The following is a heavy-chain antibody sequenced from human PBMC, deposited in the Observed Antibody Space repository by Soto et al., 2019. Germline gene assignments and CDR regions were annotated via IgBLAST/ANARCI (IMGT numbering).Heavy chain of an antibody. CDR3: ARALGYDIMTGYFDY. Sequence: QVQLVESGGGVVQPGKSLTLSCAESGLTLNRFGMHWVRQAPGKGLEWVAMIWHDGTNRYYGESVKGRFTISRDSSKNTMYLQMNSLRAEDTAVYYCARALGYDIMTGYFDYWGHGTLVTVSS. CDR1: GLTLNRFG. CDR2: IWHDGTNR. J-gene: IGHJ4*01. V-gene: IGHV3-33*01. D-gene: IGHD3-9*01.